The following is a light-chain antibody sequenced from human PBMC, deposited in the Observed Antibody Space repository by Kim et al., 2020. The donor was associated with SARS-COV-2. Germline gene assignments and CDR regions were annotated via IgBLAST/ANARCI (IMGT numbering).Light chain of an antibody. V-gene: IGKV4-1*01. CDR2: WAS. CDR3: QQYYSTPRT. Sequence: ATVDCKSIQSVLYSSSNKNYLAWYQQKPGQPPKLLIYWASTRESGVPDRFSGSGSGTDFTLTISSLQAEDVAVYYCQQYYSTPRTFGQGTKVEIK. CDR1: QSVLYSSSNKNY. J-gene: IGKJ1*01.